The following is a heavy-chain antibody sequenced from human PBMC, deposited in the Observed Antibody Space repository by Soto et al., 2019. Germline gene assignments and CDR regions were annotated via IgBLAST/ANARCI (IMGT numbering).Heavy chain of an antibody. V-gene: IGHV3-48*02. CDR1: GFTFSSYG. D-gene: IGHD3-10*01. CDR3: ARERSVPCDIDY. Sequence: EVQLVESGGGLVQPGGSLRLSCAASGFTFSSYGMNWVRQAPGKGLEWVSSISSSSSTTYYADSVKGRFTISRDNAKKTIYLQMNDLREEYRAVYCGARERSVPCDIDYWGQGTLVTVSS. CDR2: ISSSSSTT. J-gene: IGHJ4*02.